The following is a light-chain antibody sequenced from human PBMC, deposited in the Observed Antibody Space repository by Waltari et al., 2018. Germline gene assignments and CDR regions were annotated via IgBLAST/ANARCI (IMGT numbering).Light chain of an antibody. J-gene: IGLJ3*02. CDR2: DVF. V-gene: IGLV2-14*03. CDR1: SSDVGFYNY. CDR3: NSYAGSSSWV. Sequence: QSALTQPASVSGSPGQPITISCTGTSSDVGFYNYLSWYQQHPGKAPKPMVDDVFERPSGVSSRFSGSQSGDTASLTISGLRAEDEADYYCNSYAGSSSWVFGGGTKLTVL.